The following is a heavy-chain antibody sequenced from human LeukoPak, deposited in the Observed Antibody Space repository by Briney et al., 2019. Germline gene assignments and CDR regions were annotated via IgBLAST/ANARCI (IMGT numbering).Heavy chain of an antibody. Sequence: ASVKVSCKASGYTLTGYYMNWVRQAPGQGLEWMGWINPNSGGTNYAQKFQGRVTMTRDTSISTAYMELSRLRSDDTAVYYCARSGVVVVAATRAFDPWGQGTLVTVSS. CDR3: ARSGVVVVAATRAFDP. J-gene: IGHJ5*02. CDR2: INPNSGGT. D-gene: IGHD2-15*01. V-gene: IGHV1-2*02. CDR1: GYTLTGYY.